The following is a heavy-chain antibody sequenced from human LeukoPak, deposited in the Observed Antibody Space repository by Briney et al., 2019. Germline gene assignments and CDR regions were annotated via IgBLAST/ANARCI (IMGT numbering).Heavy chain of an antibody. V-gene: IGHV3-7*03. J-gene: IGHJ4*02. CDR3: ASLLVAGVAGVDY. D-gene: IGHD6-19*01. Sequence: PGGSLRLSCAASGFTFSSYWMTWVRQAPGKGLEWVANIKRDRSEKHYVDSVKGRFTISRDNAKNSMFMQMNSLRAEDTAVYYCASLLVAGVAGVDYWGQGTLVTVSS. CDR1: GFTFSSYW. CDR2: IKRDRSEK.